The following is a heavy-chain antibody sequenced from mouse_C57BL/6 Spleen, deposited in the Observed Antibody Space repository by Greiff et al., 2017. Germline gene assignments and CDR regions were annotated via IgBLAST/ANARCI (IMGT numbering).Heavy chain of an antibody. J-gene: IGHJ3*01. CDR1: GYSFTGYY. Sequence: DVKLQQSGPELVKPGASVKISCKASGYSFTGYYMNWVKQSPEQSLEWIGEINPSTGGTTYNQKFKDKATLTVDKSSSTAYMQLKSLTSEDSAVYYCARPYWSAGFAYWGQGTLVTVS. CDR2: INPSTGGT. V-gene: IGHV1-42*01. CDR3: ARPYWSAGFAY. D-gene: IGHD2-10*01.